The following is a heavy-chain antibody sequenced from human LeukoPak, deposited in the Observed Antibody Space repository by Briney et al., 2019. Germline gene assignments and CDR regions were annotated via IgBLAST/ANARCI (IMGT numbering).Heavy chain of an antibody. V-gene: IGHV4-34*01. CDR2: INHSGST. Sequence: PSETLSLTCAVYGGSFSGYYWSWIRQPPGKGLEWIGEINHSGSTNYNPSLKSRVTISVDTSKNQFSLKLSSVTAADTAVYYCARGARTETTPFDPWGQGTLVTVSS. J-gene: IGHJ5*02. CDR1: GGSFSGYY. CDR3: ARGARTETTPFDP. D-gene: IGHD4-11*01.